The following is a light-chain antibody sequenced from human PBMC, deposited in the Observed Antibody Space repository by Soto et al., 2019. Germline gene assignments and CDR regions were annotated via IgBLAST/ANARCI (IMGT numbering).Light chain of an antibody. V-gene: IGKV3-20*01. Sequence: EIVLTQSPGTLSLSPGERANLSCRASQSVSSSYLAWYQQKPGQAPRLLIYGASSRATGIPDRFSGSGSGTDFTLTISRLEPEDFAVYYCQQYGDSPRTFGQGTKVDNK. CDR1: QSVSSSY. CDR2: GAS. J-gene: IGKJ1*01. CDR3: QQYGDSPRT.